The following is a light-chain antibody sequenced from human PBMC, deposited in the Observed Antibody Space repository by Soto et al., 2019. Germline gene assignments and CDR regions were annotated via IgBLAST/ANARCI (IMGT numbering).Light chain of an antibody. J-gene: IGKJ1*01. CDR1: QSISSW. CDR3: QHYNTYPWT. CDR2: KAS. V-gene: IGKV1-5*03. Sequence: QMTQSPSVVSASVAGRVTITCRASQSISSWLAWYQQKPGKAPNLLIHKASHLESGVPSRFSGSGSGTEFTLTISSLQPGDFATYYCQHYNTYPWTFGQGTKVDI.